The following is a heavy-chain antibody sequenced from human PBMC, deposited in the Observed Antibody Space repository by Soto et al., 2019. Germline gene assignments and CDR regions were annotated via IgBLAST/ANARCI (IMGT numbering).Heavy chain of an antibody. D-gene: IGHD3-22*01. CDR2: VKSKTDGGTT. Sequence: GSLRLSCAASGFTFSNAWINWVRQNPGKGLEWVSRVKSKTDGGTTDFAAPVKGRFAISRDDSKNMVYLEMNSLKTEDTAIYYCTTDSYITSIIVRFDYWGHGTLVTVSS. CDR1: GFTFSNAW. J-gene: IGHJ4*01. V-gene: IGHV3-15*07. CDR3: TTDSYITSIIVRFDY.